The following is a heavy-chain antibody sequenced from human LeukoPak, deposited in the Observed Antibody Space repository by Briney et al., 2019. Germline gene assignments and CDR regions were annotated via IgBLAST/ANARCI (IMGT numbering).Heavy chain of an antibody. CDR3: ARVNGGDTAMVIGY. Sequence: EASVKVSCKASGYTFTSYAMHWVRQAPGQRLEWMGWINAGNGNTKYSQKFQGRVTITRDTSASTAYMELSSLRSEDTAVYYCARVNGGDTAMVIGYWGQGTLVTVSS. J-gene: IGHJ4*02. CDR2: INAGNGNT. D-gene: IGHD5-18*01. V-gene: IGHV1-3*01. CDR1: GYTFTSYA.